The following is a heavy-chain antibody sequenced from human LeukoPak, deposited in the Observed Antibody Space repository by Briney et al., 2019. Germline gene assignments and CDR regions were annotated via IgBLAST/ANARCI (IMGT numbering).Heavy chain of an antibody. D-gene: IGHD3-22*01. J-gene: IGHJ5*02. CDR2: IYTSGST. V-gene: IGHV4-61*02. CDR3: ARAAYDSSGYVGNWFDP. CDR1: GGSISSGSYY. Sequence: SETLSLTCTVSGGSISSGSYYWSWIRQPAGKGLEWIGRIYTSGSTNYNPSLKSRVTISVNTSKNQFSLKLSSVTAADTAVYYCARAAYDSSGYVGNWFDPWGQGTLVTVSS.